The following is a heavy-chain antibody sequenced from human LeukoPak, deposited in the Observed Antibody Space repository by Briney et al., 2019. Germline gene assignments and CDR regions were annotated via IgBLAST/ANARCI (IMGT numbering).Heavy chain of an antibody. Sequence: PGGSLRLSCAASGFTFSSYSMKWVRQAPGKGLEWVSSISSSSSYIYYADSVKGRFTISRDNAKNSLYLQMNSLRAEDTAVYYCARDQSGWYEGRSYYFDYWGQGTLVTVSS. J-gene: IGHJ4*02. D-gene: IGHD6-19*01. CDR3: ARDQSGWYEGRSYYFDY. CDR2: ISSSSSYI. V-gene: IGHV3-21*01. CDR1: GFTFSSYS.